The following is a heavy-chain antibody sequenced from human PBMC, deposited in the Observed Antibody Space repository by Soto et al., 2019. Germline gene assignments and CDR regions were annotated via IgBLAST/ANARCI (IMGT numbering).Heavy chain of an antibody. CDR2: MCGRGSSE. J-gene: IGHJ6*02. D-gene: IGHD3-10*01. CDR1: GFTCVDHY. V-gene: IGHV3-11*04. CDR3: ARDMAYYYGSGTSSGMDV. Sequence: SLRLACAASGFTCVDHYMAWIRQAPGKGLEIVAHMCGRGSSEDYGDSLKGRFSIFREASKTLLFLQMFFLRDEDTAVYYCARDMAYYYGSGTSSGMDVWGQGTTVTVSS.